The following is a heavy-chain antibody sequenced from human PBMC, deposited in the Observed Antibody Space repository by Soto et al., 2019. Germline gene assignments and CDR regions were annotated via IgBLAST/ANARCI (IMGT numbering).Heavy chain of an antibody. Sequence: EVQLVESGGGLVQPGGSLRLSCAASGFTFSSYEMNWVRQAPGKGLEWVSYISSSGSTIYYADTVKGRFTISRDNAQNSLYLQMNSLRAEDTAVYYCARDALGYCSSTSCRVPVYYYYGMDVWGQGTTVTVSS. CDR3: ARDALGYCSSTSCRVPVYYYYGMDV. CDR2: ISSSGSTI. D-gene: IGHD2-2*01. CDR1: GFTFSSYE. J-gene: IGHJ6*02. V-gene: IGHV3-48*03.